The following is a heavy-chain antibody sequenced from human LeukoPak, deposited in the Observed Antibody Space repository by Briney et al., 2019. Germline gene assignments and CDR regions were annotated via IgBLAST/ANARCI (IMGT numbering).Heavy chain of an antibody. J-gene: IGHJ4*02. V-gene: IGHV3-53*01. CDR1: GFTVSSNY. CDR2: IYSGGST. D-gene: IGHD2-15*01. Sequence: GGSLRLSCAASGFTVSSNYFTWVRQAPGKGLEWVSVIYSGGSTHYADSVKGRFTISRDNSNNTLYLQMNSLRAEDTAVYYCARGRYRAAATLCFDYWGQGTLVTVS. CDR3: ARGRYRAAATLCFDY.